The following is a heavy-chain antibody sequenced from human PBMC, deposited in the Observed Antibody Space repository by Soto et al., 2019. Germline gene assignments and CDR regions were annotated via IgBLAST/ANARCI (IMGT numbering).Heavy chain of an antibody. D-gene: IGHD4-17*01. J-gene: IGHJ4*02. CDR1: GFTFSDYY. Sequence: PGGSLRLSCAASGFTFSDYYMSWIRQAPGKGLERVSYISSSGSTIYYADSVKGRFTISRDNAKNSLYLQMNSLRAEDTAVYYCVRSRDYVLSLDYWGQGTLVTVSS. CDR3: VRSRDYVLSLDY. V-gene: IGHV3-11*01. CDR2: ISSSGSTI.